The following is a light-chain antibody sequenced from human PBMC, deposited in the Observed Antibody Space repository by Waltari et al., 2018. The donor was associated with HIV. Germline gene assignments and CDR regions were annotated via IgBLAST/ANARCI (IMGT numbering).Light chain of an antibody. CDR2: EVS. Sequence: QSALTQPPSASGSPGQSVTISCTGTSSDVGGYNYVSWYQQHPGKAPKLMIYEVSKRPSGVPDRLSGSGSGNTASLTVSGLQAEDEADYSCSSYTGSDNLVFGGGTKLTVL. V-gene: IGLV2-8*01. J-gene: IGLJ2*01. CDR1: SSDVGGYNY. CDR3: SSYTGSDNLV.